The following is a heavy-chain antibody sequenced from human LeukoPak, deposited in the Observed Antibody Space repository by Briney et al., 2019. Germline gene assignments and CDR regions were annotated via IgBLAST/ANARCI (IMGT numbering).Heavy chain of an antibody. CDR2: IYYSGST. CDR1: GGSISSYY. D-gene: IGHD5-24*01. Sequence: PSETLSLTCTVSGGSISSYYWSWIRQPPGKGLEWIGYIYYSGSTNYNPSLKSRVTISVDTSKNQFSLKLSSVTAADTAVYYCARHKRSDGPYYFDYWGQGTLVTVSS. J-gene: IGHJ4*02. CDR3: ARHKRSDGPYYFDY. V-gene: IGHV4-59*08.